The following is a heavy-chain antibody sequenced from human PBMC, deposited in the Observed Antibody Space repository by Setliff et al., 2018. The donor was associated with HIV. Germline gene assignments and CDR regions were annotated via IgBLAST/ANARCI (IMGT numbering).Heavy chain of an antibody. Sequence: SETLSLTCAVYGGSFSGHYWSWIRQPPGKGLEWIGEINHSGSTNYNPSLKSRVTISVDTSKNQFSLKLSSVTAADTAVYYCARGTYKLELLLAWYFDLWGRGTLVTVSS. CDR3: ARGTYKLELLLAWYFDL. J-gene: IGHJ2*01. V-gene: IGHV4-34*01. D-gene: IGHD1-26*01. CDR1: GGSFSGHY. CDR2: INHSGST.